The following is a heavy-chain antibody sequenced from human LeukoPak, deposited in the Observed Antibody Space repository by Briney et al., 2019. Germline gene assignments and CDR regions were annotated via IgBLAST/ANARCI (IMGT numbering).Heavy chain of an antibody. D-gene: IGHD1-26*01. CDR2: GGSDNGNT. CDR3: ARNRGATWWDLVDY. V-gene: IGHV1-18*01. Sequence: GASVKVSCKASGHTFSNYGVTWVRQDPGQGLEWLGWGGSDNGNTNYAQNFQDRVTITIDTSTSTAFMELRRLRSDDTAVYYCARNRGATWWDLVDYWGQGTLVTVSS. CDR1: GHTFSNYG. J-gene: IGHJ4*02.